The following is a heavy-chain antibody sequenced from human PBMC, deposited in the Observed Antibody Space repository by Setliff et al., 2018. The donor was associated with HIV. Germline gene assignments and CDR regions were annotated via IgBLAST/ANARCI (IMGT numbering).Heavy chain of an antibody. Sequence: GASVKVSCKASGGTFSSYAISWVRQAPGQGLEWMGGIIPIFGTANYAQKFQGRVTMTRDTSIGTAYMDLNNLKFEDTAVYYCARARRDSYDRGRRNHYYIDVWGKGTPVTVSS. J-gene: IGHJ6*03. CDR3: ARARRDSYDRGRRNHYYIDV. V-gene: IGHV1-69*05. CDR2: IIPIFGTA. D-gene: IGHD3-22*01. CDR1: GGTFSSYA.